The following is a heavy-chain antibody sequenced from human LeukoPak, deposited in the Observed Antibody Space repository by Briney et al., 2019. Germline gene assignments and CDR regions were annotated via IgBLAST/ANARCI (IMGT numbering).Heavy chain of an antibody. Sequence: ASVKVPCKASGGTFSSYAISWVRQAPGQGLEWMGRIIPIFGIANYAQKFQGRVTITADKSTSTAYMELSSLRSEDTAVYYCARGLSGSYNGIGYWGQGTLVTVSS. V-gene: IGHV1-69*04. D-gene: IGHD1-26*01. CDR2: IIPIFGIA. CDR1: GGTFSSYA. CDR3: ARGLSGSYNGIGY. J-gene: IGHJ4*02.